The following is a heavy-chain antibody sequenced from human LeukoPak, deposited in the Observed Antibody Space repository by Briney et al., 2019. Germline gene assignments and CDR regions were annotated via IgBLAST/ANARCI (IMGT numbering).Heavy chain of an antibody. CDR2: IIPILGIA. J-gene: IGHJ6*02. Sequence: SVKVSCKASGGTFSSYAISWVRQAPGLGLEWMGRIIPILGIANYAQKFQGRVTITADKSTSTAYMELSSLRSEDTAVYYCARGSEVLTGSDYYGMGVWGQGTTVTVSS. V-gene: IGHV1-69*04. CDR1: GGTFSSYA. D-gene: IGHD3-9*01. CDR3: ARGSEVLTGSDYYGMGV.